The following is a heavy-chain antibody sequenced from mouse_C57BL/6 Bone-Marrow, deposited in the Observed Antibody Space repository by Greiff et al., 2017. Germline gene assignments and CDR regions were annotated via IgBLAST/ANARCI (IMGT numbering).Heavy chain of an antibody. Sequence: QVQLQQSGAELAKPGASVKLSCKASGYTFTSYWMHWVKQRPGQGLEWIGYINPSSGYTKYNQKFKDKATLTADKSASTAYMQLSSLTYEDSAVYYCAKTYYGSSPYAMDYWGQGTSVTVSS. CDR3: AKTYYGSSPYAMDY. CDR1: GYTFTSYW. D-gene: IGHD1-1*01. V-gene: IGHV1-7*01. CDR2: INPSSGYT. J-gene: IGHJ4*01.